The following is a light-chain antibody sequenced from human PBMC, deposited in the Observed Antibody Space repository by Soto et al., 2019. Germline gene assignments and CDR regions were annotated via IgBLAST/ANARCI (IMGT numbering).Light chain of an antibody. CDR3: QKYGRYRT. Sequence: DIQMTQSPSTLPASVGDRVTITCRASQSTSTWLAWYQHKPGKAPNLLIYKASSLESGVPSRFSGSGSGTEFTLTISSLQPDDVATYYCQKYGRYRTFGQGTKVEIK. V-gene: IGKV1-5*03. CDR1: QSTSTW. CDR2: KAS. J-gene: IGKJ1*01.